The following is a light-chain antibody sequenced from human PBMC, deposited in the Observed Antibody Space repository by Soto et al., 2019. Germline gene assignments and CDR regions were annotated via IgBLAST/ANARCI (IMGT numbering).Light chain of an antibody. CDR2: EVN. CDR3: CLSPGSLTWL. Sequence: QSALTQPRSVSGSPGQSVTISCTATGSDVGDSSHASWYQLHPGKAPKLMIYEVNNRPSGVPDRFSGSKSGSTASLTISGLQAEDEAEYYCCLSPGSLTWLFGGGTQLTVL. CDR1: GSDVGDSSH. V-gene: IGLV2-11*01. J-gene: IGLJ3*02.